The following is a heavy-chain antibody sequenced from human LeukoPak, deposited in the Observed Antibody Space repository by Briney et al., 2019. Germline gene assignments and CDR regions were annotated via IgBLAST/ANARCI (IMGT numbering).Heavy chain of an antibody. CDR2: IYTNGNT. CDR1: GGSIGSGIYY. CDR3: ARDSPTYYFDY. J-gene: IGHJ4*02. Sequence: SETLSLTCTVSGGSIGSGIYYWSWIRQPAGEGLEWIGRIYTNGNTNYNPSLRSRVTISLDTSKNQFSLNLNSVSAADTAVYYCARDSPTYYFDYWGQGTLVTVSS. V-gene: IGHV4-61*02.